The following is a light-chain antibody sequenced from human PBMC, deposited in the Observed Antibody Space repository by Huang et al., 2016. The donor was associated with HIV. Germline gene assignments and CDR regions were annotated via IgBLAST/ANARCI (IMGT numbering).Light chain of an antibody. CDR1: QDISTY. Sequence: DIQMTQSPSSLSASVGDRVTITCQASQDISTYVNWYQQKPGNAPKVLIYAAFNLETGVPSRFSGSGSGTDFTFTISSLQPGDIATYYCQQYDNLPWTFGQGTKVEIK. CDR3: QQYDNLPWT. J-gene: IGKJ1*01. V-gene: IGKV1-33*01. CDR2: AAF.